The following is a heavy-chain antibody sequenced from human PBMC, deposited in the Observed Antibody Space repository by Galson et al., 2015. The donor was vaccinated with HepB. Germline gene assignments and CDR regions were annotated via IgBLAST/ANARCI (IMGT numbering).Heavy chain of an antibody. V-gene: IGHV3-48*04. CDR3: ARALTTDWFDP. CDR2: ISSSSSTI. CDR1: GFTFSSYS. J-gene: IGHJ5*02. Sequence: SLRLSCAASGFTFSSYSMNWVRQAPGKGLEWVSYISSSSSTIYYADSVKGRFTISRDNAKNSLYLQMNSLRAEDTAVYYCARALTTDWFDPWGQGTLVTVSS. D-gene: IGHD1-14*01.